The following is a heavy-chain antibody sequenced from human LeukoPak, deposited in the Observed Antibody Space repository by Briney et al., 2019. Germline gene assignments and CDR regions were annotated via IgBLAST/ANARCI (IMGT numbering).Heavy chain of an antibody. CDR3: ARGYGGNYNWFDP. V-gene: IGHV3-74*01. CDR2: INSDGSST. CDR1: GFTFSNYW. J-gene: IGHJ5*02. D-gene: IGHD4-23*01. Sequence: GGSLRLSCAASGFTFSNYWMHWVRQAPGKGLVWVSRINSDGSSTTYADPVKGRFTISRDNAKNTLYLQMNSLRAEDTAVYYRARGYGGNYNWFDPWGQGTLVTVSS.